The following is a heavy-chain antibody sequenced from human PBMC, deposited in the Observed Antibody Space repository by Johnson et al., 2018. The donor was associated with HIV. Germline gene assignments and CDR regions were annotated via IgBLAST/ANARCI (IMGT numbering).Heavy chain of an antibody. D-gene: IGHD1-1*01. J-gene: IGHJ3*01. V-gene: IGHV3-30*03. Sequence: QVQLVESGGGVVQPGRSLRLSCAASGFTFSSYGMHWVRQAPGKGLEWVAVISYVGSNKYYADSVKGLFTISRDNSKNTLYLQMNSLRVEDTAVYYCATIWRNEGRHSFDVWGQGTMVAVS. CDR3: ATIWRNEGRHSFDV. CDR1: GFTFSSYG. CDR2: ISYVGSNK.